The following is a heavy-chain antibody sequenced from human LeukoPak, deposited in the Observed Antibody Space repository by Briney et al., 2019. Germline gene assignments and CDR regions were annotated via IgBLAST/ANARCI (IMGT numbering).Heavy chain of an antibody. Sequence: PSETLSLTCAVYGGSFSGYCWCWLRQPPGKGLEWIGEINLSGSTNSHPSLQSRVTISVNTSKTQFSLTLSSVTAADTAVYYCARMGRSDILTGYIPFDYWGQRTLVTASS. J-gene: IGHJ4*02. CDR3: ARMGRSDILTGYIPFDY. CDR2: INLSGST. V-gene: IGHV4-34*01. CDR1: GGSFSGYC. D-gene: IGHD3-9*01.